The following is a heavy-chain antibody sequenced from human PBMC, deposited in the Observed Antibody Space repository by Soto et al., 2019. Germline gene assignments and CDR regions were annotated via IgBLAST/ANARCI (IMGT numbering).Heavy chain of an antibody. Sequence: PGGSLRLSCAASGFTFSSFAMSWVRQAPGKGLEWVSVIGGSVGTTYYADSVKGRFTISRDNSKNTLYLQMNSLRAEDTAVYYCAKLERLYYYGMDVWRQGTTVTVSS. CDR1: GFTFSSFA. D-gene: IGHD1-1*01. CDR3: AKLERLYYYGMDV. J-gene: IGHJ6*02. CDR2: IGGSVGTT. V-gene: IGHV3-23*01.